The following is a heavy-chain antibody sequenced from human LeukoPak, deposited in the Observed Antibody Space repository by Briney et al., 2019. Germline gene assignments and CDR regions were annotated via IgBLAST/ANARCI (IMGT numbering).Heavy chain of an antibody. D-gene: IGHD3-22*01. V-gene: IGHV3-23*01. CDR2: ISGSGGST. J-gene: IGHJ4*02. CDR3: AKVMRYYYDSSGLDY. Sequence: EGSLRLSCAASGFTFSSYAMSWVRQAPGKGLEWVSAISGSGGSTYYADSVKGRFTISRDNSKNTLYLQMNSLRAEDTAVYYCAKVMRYYYDSSGLDYWGQGTLVTVSS. CDR1: GFTFSSYA.